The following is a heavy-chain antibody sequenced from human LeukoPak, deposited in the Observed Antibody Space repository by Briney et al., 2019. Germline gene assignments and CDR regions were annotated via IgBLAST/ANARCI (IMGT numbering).Heavy chain of an antibody. D-gene: IGHD2/OR15-2a*01. CDR1: GFTFSDYY. V-gene: IGHV3-11*06. CDR2: ISSSSSYT. Sequence: GGSLRLSCTASGFTFSDYYMSWIRQAPGKGLEWVSYISSSSSYTKYADSVKGRFTIFRDNARNSLYLQMNSLRAEDTAVYYCLPLLSRPYVEDGFDIWGQGTMVTVSS. J-gene: IGHJ3*02. CDR3: LPLLSRPYVEDGFDI.